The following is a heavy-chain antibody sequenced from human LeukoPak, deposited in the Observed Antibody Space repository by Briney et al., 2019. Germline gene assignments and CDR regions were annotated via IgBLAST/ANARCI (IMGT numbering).Heavy chain of an antibody. V-gene: IGHV1-2*02. D-gene: IGHD6-13*01. J-gene: IGHJ4*02. Sequence: ASVKVSCKASGYTFTGYYMHWVRQAPGQGLEWMGWINPNSGGTNYAQKFQGRVTMTRDTSTSTVYMELSSLRSEDTAVYYCARDPGIAAAGTGYWGQGTLVTVSS. CDR2: INPNSGGT. CDR1: GYTFTGYY. CDR3: ARDPGIAAAGTGY.